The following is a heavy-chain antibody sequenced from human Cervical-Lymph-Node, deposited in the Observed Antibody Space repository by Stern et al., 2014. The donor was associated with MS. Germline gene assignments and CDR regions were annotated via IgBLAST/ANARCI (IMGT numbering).Heavy chain of an antibody. D-gene: IGHD4-11*01. CDR1: GYTFTNYY. J-gene: IGHJ4*02. CDR2: INSSGGST. Sequence: VQLVESEAEAKKPGASVNVSCKASGYTFTNYYIHWVRQAPGQGLEWVGVINSSGGSTGNAQKFQGRVTMTRDTSTSTVYMALSSLRYEDTAVYYCARGFSNVEKNFDHWGQGTLVTVSS. V-gene: IGHV1-46*01. CDR3: ARGFSNVEKNFDH.